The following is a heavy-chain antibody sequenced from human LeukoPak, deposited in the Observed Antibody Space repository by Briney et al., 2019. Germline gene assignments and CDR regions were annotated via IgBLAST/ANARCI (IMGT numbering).Heavy chain of an antibody. D-gene: IGHD7-27*01. CDR1: GYTFTSYG. CDR3: ARDRNWGFALAVFDY. Sequence: ASVKVSCKASGYTFTSYGISWVRLAPGQGLEWMGWISAYNGNTNYAQKLQGRVTMTTDTSTSTAYMELRSLRSDDTAVYYCARDRNWGFALAVFDYWGQGTLVTVSS. V-gene: IGHV1-18*01. CDR2: ISAYNGNT. J-gene: IGHJ4*02.